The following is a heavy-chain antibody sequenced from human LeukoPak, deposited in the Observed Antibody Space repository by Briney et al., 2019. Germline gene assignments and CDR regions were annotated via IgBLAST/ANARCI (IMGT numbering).Heavy chain of an antibody. J-gene: IGHJ4*02. CDR3: ARLDCISDTCYNY. D-gene: IGHD2-21*01. Sequence: PSETLSLTCIVSGESISTDYWSWIRQSPGKGLKWIGYINYSGSSEYNPSLKSRITISVDRSKNEISLKMRSVTAADTAVYYCARLDCISDTCYNYWALGALVTVSS. V-gene: IGHV4-59*08. CDR1: GESISTDY. CDR2: INYSGSS.